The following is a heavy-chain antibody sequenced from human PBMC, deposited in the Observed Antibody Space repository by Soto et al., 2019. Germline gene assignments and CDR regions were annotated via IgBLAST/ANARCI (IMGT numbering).Heavy chain of an antibody. D-gene: IGHD6-19*01. Sequence: SQTLSLTCAISGDSVSSNSAAWNWIRQSPSRGLEWLGRTYCRSKWYNDYAVSVKSRITINPDTSKNQFSLQLNSVTPEDTAVYCCARDNGIAVAGTHFDYWGQGTLVTVSS. CDR2: TYCRSKWYN. CDR3: ARDNGIAVAGTHFDY. J-gene: IGHJ4*02. V-gene: IGHV6-1*01. CDR1: GDSVSSNSAA.